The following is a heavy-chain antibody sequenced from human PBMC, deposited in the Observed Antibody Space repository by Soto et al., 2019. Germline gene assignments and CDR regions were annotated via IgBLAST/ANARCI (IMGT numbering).Heavy chain of an antibody. J-gene: IGHJ4*02. CDR3: ARGDYFDRRFDY. V-gene: IGHV3-7*03. D-gene: IGHD3-22*01. CDR2: IKQDESEK. CDR1: GVSFSSYW. Sequence: PGGSLRLSCAVSGVSFSSYWMSWVRQAPGKGLEWVATIKQDESEKYYVDSVKGRFTVSRDNAKNSLYLQMNSLRAEDTAVYYCARGDYFDRRFDYWGQGTLVTVSS.